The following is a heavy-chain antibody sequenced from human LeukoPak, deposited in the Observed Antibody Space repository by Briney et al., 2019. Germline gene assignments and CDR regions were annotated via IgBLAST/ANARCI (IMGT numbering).Heavy chain of an antibody. CDR3: ARGGYAKYNWFDP. CDR2: IYYSGST. Sequence: SSQTLSLTCTVSGGSISSGGYYWSWIRQHPGKGLEWIGYIYYSGSTYYNPSLKSRVTISVDTSKNQFSLKLSSVTAADTAVYYCARGGYAKYNWFDPWGQGTLVTVSS. V-gene: IGHV4-31*03. CDR1: GGSISSGGYY. D-gene: IGHD5-18*01. J-gene: IGHJ5*02.